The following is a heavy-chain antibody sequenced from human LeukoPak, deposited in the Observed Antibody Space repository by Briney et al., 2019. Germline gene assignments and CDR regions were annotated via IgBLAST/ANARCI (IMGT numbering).Heavy chain of an antibody. V-gene: IGHV4-39*01. CDR2: IYDSGST. Sequence: SETLSLTCTVSGGSIRSSYYYWGWIRQPPGKGLEWIGSIYDSGSTYYNPSLKSRVTISVDTSKNQFSLKLSSVTAADTAVYYCAAPYYATYYFDYWGQGTLVTVSS. CDR1: GGSIRSSYYY. D-gene: IGHD2/OR15-2a*01. J-gene: IGHJ4*02. CDR3: AAPYYATYYFDY.